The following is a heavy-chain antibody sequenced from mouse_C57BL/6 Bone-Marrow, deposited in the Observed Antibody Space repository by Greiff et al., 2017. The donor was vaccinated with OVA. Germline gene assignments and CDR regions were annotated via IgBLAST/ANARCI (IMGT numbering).Heavy chain of an antibody. Sequence: QVQLQQSGAELVKPGASVKLSCKASGYTFTSSWMHWVKQRPGQGLEWIGYINPSSGYTKYNQKFKDKATLTADKSSSTAYMQLSSLTYEDSAVYYCARITTVDYYAMDYWGQGTSVTVSS. CDR1: GYTFTSSW. CDR2: INPSSGYT. V-gene: IGHV1-7*01. D-gene: IGHD1-1*01. J-gene: IGHJ4*01. CDR3: ARITTVDYYAMDY.